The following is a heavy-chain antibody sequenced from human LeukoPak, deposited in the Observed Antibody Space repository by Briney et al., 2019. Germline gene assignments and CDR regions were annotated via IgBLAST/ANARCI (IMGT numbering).Heavy chain of an antibody. CDR3: ARVSRYGSGSYYYYYYYMDV. D-gene: IGHD3-10*01. Sequence: SETLSLTCTVSGGSISSYYWSWIRQPPGKGLEWIGYIYYSGSTNYNPSLKSRVTISVDTSKNQFSLKLSSVTAADTAVYYCARVSRYGSGSYYYYYYYMDVWGKGTTVTVSS. CDR2: IYYSGST. CDR1: GGSISSYY. V-gene: IGHV4-59*12. J-gene: IGHJ6*03.